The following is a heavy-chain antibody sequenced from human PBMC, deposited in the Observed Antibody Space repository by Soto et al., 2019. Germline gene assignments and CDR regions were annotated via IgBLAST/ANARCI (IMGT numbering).Heavy chain of an antibody. D-gene: IGHD3-3*01. CDR3: ARLPEKGSGYVYYYYGMDV. V-gene: IGHV3-30-3*01. Sequence: QPGGSLRLSXAASGFTFSSYAMHWVRQAPGKGLEWVAVISYDGSNKYYADSVKGRFTISRDNSKNTLYLQMNSLRAEDTAVYYCARLPEKGSGYVYYYYGMDVWGQGTTVTVSS. CDR1: GFTFSSYA. J-gene: IGHJ6*02. CDR2: ISYDGSNK.